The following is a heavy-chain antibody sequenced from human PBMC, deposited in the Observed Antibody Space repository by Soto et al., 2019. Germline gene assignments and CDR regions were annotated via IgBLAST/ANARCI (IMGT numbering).Heavy chain of an antibody. J-gene: IGHJ6*02. CDR2: INPKSGGT. Sequence: ASVKVSCKASGYTFTGYYMHWVRQAPGQGLEWVGWINPKSGGTNYAQKFQGRVTMTRDTSISTAYMELGSLRSDDTAVYYCARCGAIPPDGYYYGMDVWGQGTTVTVSS. D-gene: IGHD2-2*02. CDR1: GYTFTGYY. V-gene: IGHV1-2*02. CDR3: ARCGAIPPDGYYYGMDV.